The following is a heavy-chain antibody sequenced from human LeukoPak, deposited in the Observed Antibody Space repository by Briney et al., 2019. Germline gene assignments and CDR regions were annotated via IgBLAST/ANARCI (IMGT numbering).Heavy chain of an antibody. J-gene: IGHJ4*02. CDR3: AKDPAGSGPDFDD. V-gene: IGHV3-23*01. D-gene: IGHD6-19*01. Sequence: GGSLRLSCAASGFAFSSYAMSWVRQAPGKGLEWVSAISGGGGSTNYADSVKGRFTISRDNSKNTLYLQMNSLRAEDTAIYHCAKDPAGSGPDFDDWGQGTLVTVSS. CDR2: ISGGGGST. CDR1: GFAFSSYA.